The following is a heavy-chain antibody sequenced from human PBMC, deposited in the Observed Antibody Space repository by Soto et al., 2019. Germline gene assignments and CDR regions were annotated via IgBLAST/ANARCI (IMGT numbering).Heavy chain of an antibody. CDR1: GFTFSSYE. V-gene: IGHV3-48*03. J-gene: IGHJ3*02. CDR3: ARASAYDAFDI. Sequence: EVQLVESGGGLVQPGVSLRLSCAASGFTFSSYEMNWVRQAPGKGLEWVSYISSSGSTIYYADSVKGRFTISRDNAKISLYLQMNSLRAEDTAVYYCARASAYDAFDIWGQGTMVTVSS. CDR2: ISSSGSTI.